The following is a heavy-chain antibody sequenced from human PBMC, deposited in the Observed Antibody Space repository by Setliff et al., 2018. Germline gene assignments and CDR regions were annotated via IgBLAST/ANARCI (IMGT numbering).Heavy chain of an antibody. V-gene: IGHV3-7*01. CDR1: GFNFSNYW. CDR2: IKQDGREK. CDR3: ARAPFSSGWYGGWEYYFDY. J-gene: IGHJ4*02. Sequence: GGSLRLSCVVSGFNFSNYWMSWVRQVPGKGLEWVANIKQDGREKNYADSVKGRFIISRDNVRSSLFLQMNSLRVEDTAVYYCARAPFSSGWYGGWEYYFDYWGQGTQVTVSS. D-gene: IGHD6-19*01.